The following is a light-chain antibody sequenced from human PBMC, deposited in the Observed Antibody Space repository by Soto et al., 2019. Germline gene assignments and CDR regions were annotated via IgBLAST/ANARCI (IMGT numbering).Light chain of an antibody. CDR1: QSVSSSY. Sequence: EIVLTQSPGTLSLSPVERATLSCRASQSVSSSYLAWYQQKPGQAPRLLIYGASSRATGIPDRFSGSGSGTDFTLTISRLEPEDFAVYYCQQRSNRPLTFGQGTRLEIK. V-gene: IGKV3D-20*02. CDR2: GAS. CDR3: QQRSNRPLT. J-gene: IGKJ5*01.